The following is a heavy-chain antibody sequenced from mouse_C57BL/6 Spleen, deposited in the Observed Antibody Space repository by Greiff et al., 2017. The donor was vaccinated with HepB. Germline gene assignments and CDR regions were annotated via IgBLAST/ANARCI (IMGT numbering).Heavy chain of an antibody. Sequence: EVQLQESGPGLVKPSQSLSLTCSVTGYSITSGYYWNWIRQFPGNKLEWMGYISYDGSNNYNPSLKNRISITRDTSKNQFFLKLNSVTTEDTATYYCARKDYDEGPDYWGQGTTLTVSS. CDR2: ISYDGSN. CDR1: GYSITSGYY. V-gene: IGHV3-6*01. D-gene: IGHD2-4*01. J-gene: IGHJ2*01. CDR3: ARKDYDEGPDY.